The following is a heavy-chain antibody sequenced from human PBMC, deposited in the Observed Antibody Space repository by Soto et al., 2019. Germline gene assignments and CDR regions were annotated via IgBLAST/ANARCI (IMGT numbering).Heavy chain of an antibody. V-gene: IGHV4-59*01. CDR1: GGSISSFY. Sequence: SETLSLRCTVSGGSISSFYWSWIRKPPGKGLEWIGYTHYSGSTNYNPSLKSRVTISVDTSKNQFSLKLSSVTAADTAVYYCARVGDVLLWFGESTLYFDYWGQGTLVTVSS. D-gene: IGHD3-10*01. J-gene: IGHJ4*02. CDR2: THYSGST. CDR3: ARVGDVLLWFGESTLYFDY.